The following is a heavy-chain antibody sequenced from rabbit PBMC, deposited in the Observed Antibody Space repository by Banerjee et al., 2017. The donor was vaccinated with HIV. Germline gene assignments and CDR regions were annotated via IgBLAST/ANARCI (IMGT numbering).Heavy chain of an antibody. CDR2: IYAGSSGST. CDR1: GLDFSSNA. D-gene: IGHD8-1*01. CDR3: ARAGSGYATGAFDP. Sequence: QEQLVEYGGDLVQPEGSLTLTCKASGLDFSSNAMCWVRQAPGKGLEWIACIYAGSSGSTWYASWAKGRFTISKTSSTTVTLQMTSLTAADTATYFCARAGSGYATGAFDPWGQGTLVTVS. J-gene: IGHJ2*01. V-gene: IGHV1S45*01.